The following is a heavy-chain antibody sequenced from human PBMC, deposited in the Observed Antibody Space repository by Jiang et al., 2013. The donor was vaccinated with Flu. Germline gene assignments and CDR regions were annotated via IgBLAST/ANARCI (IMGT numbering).Heavy chain of an antibody. D-gene: IGHD3-10*01. CDR2: IIPILGLT. Sequence: GAEVKKPGSSMKVSCKASGGTFSSYGFGWVRQAPGQGLEWMGRIIPILGLTTYAQKLQGRVTITADKSTSTVYIEMSSLRSEDTAAYYCARDSGGTVRGFGGAFDIVGPRDNDHRLV. V-gene: IGHV1-69*04. CDR1: GGTFSSYG. J-gene: IGHJ3*02. CDR3: ARDSGGTVRGFGGAFDI.